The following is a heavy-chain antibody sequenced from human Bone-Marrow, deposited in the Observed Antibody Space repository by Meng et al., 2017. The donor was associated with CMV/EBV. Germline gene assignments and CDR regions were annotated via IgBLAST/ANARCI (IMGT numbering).Heavy chain of an antibody. Sequence: SCAASGFSFISAWMTWVRQAPGKGLEWVGRIKSKTDGGTTDYAAPVKGRFTISRDDSKYTLYLQMNSLKTEDTAVYYCILGFATYGMDLWGQGTTVTVSS. J-gene: IGHJ6*02. V-gene: IGHV3-15*01. CDR3: ILGFATYGMDL. CDR2: IKSKTDGGTT. CDR1: GFSFISAW. D-gene: IGHD7-27*01.